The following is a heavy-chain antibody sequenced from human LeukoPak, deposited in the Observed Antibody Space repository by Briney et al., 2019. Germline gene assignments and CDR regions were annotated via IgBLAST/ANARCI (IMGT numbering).Heavy chain of an antibody. CDR1: GYTFTGYY. CDR2: INPNSGGT. D-gene: IGHD1-1*01. J-gene: IGHJ3*02. Sequence: ASVKVSCKASGYTFTGYYMHWVRQAPGQGLEWMGWINPNSGGTNYAQKFQGRVTMTRDTSISTAYMELSRLRSDDTAVYYCARMNQEGNGAFDIWGQGTMVTVSS. V-gene: IGHV1-2*02. CDR3: ARMNQEGNGAFDI.